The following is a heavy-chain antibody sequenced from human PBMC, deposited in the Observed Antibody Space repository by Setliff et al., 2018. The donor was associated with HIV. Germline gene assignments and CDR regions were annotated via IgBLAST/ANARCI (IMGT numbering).Heavy chain of an antibody. CDR2: ISNTGTYI. Sequence: GGSLRLSCTASGFTFNSYSLNWVRQAPGKGLEWVSFISNTGTYIYYGDSVKGRFTISRDNAQNSLYLQMNSLSAEDTAVYYCASHPSVYGPPFDYWGQGTLVTVSS. CDR3: ASHPSVYGPPFDY. J-gene: IGHJ4*02. D-gene: IGHD2-8*01. V-gene: IGHV3-21*04. CDR1: GFTFNSYS.